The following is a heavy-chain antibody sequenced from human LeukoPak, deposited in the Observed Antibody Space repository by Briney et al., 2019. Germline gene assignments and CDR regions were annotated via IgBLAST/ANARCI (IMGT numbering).Heavy chain of an antibody. V-gene: IGHV3-7*01. Sequence: PGGSLRLSCAASGFTFSSYWMSWVRQAPGKGLEWVANIKQDGSEKYYVDSVKGRFTISRDNAKNSLYLQMNSLRAEDTAVYYCARESNYYGSGALLDYWGQGTLVTVSS. CDR1: GFTFSSYW. D-gene: IGHD3-10*01. CDR3: ARESNYYGSGALLDY. CDR2: IKQDGSEK. J-gene: IGHJ4*02.